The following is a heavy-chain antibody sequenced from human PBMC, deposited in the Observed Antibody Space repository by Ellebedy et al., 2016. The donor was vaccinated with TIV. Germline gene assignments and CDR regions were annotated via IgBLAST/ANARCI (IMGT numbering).Heavy chain of an antibody. CDR1: GFTYNQYG. CDR2: ISYHGSDK. CDR3: ARDPDAFGDQYFDL. Sequence: PGGSLRLSCSASGFTYNQYGMHWVRQAPGKGLEWVSLISYHGSDKYYVDSVKGRFTISRDNSKNTLDLQMNNLRTEDTAVYYCARDPDAFGDQYFDLWGQGTLVIVSS. V-gene: IGHV3-30*19. J-gene: IGHJ5*01. D-gene: IGHD3-10*01.